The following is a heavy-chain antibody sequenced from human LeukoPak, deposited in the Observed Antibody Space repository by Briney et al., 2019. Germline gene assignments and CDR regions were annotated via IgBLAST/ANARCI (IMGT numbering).Heavy chain of an antibody. CDR2: ISSSSSYL. J-gene: IGHJ4*02. D-gene: IGHD6-13*01. V-gene: IGHV3-21*06. CDR3: AREPIAAAGNGVDF. Sequence: GGSLRLSCAASGFSFSTYSMNWVRQAPGKGLEWVSSISSSSSYLYCADSIKGRFTISRDNAKNSLFLQMNSLRAEDTAVYYCAREPIAAAGNGVDFWGQGTLVTVSS. CDR1: GFSFSTYS.